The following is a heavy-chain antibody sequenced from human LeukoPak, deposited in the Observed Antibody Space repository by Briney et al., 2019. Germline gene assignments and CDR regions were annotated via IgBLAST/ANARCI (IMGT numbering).Heavy chain of an antibody. V-gene: IGHV4-39*07. CDR2: IYYSGST. CDR3: ATVGATSKRVYYFDY. Sequence: PSETLSLTCTVSGGSISSSSYYWGWIRQPPGKGLEWIGSIYYSGSTYYNPSLKSRVTISVDTSKNQFSLKLSSVTAADTAVYYCATVGATSKRVYYFDYWGQGTLVTVSS. J-gene: IGHJ4*02. CDR1: GGSISSSSYY. D-gene: IGHD1-26*01.